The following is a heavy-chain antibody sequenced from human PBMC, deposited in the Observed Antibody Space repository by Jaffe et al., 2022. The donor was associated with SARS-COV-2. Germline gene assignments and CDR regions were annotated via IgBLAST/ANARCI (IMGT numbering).Heavy chain of an antibody. Sequence: EVQVVESGGGLVQPGGSLRLSCAASGFTFSNYWMHWVRQAPGEGLMWVSRISSDGTNSRYADSVKGRFTISRDNAKNTLYLQINSLRAEDTAVYHCARDRWGFGFLDLWGRGTLVTASA. J-gene: IGHJ2*01. V-gene: IGHV3-74*01. CDR3: ARDRWGFGFLDL. D-gene: IGHD3-10*01. CDR1: GFTFSNYW. CDR2: ISSDGTNS.